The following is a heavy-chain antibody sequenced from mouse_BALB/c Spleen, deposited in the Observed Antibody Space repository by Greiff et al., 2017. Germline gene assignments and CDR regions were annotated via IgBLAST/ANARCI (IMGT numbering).Heavy chain of an antibody. CDR2: INPSSGYT. D-gene: IGHD2-1*01. V-gene: IGHV1-4*02. CDR1: GYTFTSYT. Sequence: VQVVESAAELARPGASVKMSCKASGYTFTSYTMHWVKQRPGQGLEWIGYINPSSGYTEYNQKFKDKTTLTADKSSSTAYMQMSSLTSEDSAVYYCARSFYGNEDYWGQGTTLTVSS. CDR3: ARSFYGNEDY. J-gene: IGHJ2*01.